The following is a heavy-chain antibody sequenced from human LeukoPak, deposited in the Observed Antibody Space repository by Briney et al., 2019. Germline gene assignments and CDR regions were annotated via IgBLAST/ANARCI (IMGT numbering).Heavy chain of an antibody. CDR1: GFTFSNYI. J-gene: IGHJ6*02. CDR3: ARSHLDV. CDR2: ISTSSSTI. Sequence: GGSLRLSCAASGFTFSNYIMNWVRQAPGKGLEWVSYISTSSSTIKYADSVKGRFTVSRDNAKNSMYLQMNSLRDEDTAVYHCARSHLDVWGQGTTVTVSS. V-gene: IGHV3-48*02.